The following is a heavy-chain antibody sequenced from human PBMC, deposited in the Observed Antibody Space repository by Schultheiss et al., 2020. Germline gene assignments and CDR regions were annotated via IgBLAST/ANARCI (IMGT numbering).Heavy chain of an antibody. CDR3: ARIIGRDWFDP. CDR1: GGSISSSSYY. CDR2: ISYSGST. J-gene: IGHJ5*02. Sequence: SQTLSLTCTVSGGSISSSSYYWGWIRQPPGKGLEWIGYISYSGSTNYNPSLKSRVTISVDTSKNQFSLKLSSVTAADTAVYYCARIIGRDWFDPWGQGTLVTVSS. D-gene: IGHD3-10*01. V-gene: IGHV4-61*05.